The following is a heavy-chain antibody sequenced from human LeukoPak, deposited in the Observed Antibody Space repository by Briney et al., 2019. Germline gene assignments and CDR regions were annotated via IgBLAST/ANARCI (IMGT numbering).Heavy chain of an antibody. CDR2: ISWDGGST. D-gene: IGHD3-16*02. CDR1: GFTFDDYT. V-gene: IGHV3-43*01. J-gene: IGHJ4*02. Sequence: GGSLRLSCAASGFTFDDYTMHWVRQAPGKGLEWVSLISWDGGSTYYADSVKGRFTISRDNSKNSLYLQMNSLRAEDTAVYYCAKHTGGVRGSYRSPFGYWGQGTLVTVSS. CDR3: AKHTGGVRGSYRSPFGY.